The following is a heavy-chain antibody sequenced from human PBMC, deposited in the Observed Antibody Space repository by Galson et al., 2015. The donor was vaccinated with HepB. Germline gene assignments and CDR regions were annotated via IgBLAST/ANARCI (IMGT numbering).Heavy chain of an antibody. CDR2: VDPNTGVT. J-gene: IGHJ4*02. Sequence: SVKVSCKASGYTFIGYHIHWVRQAPGQGLEWMGHVDPNTGVTNYAQKFHGRITVSRDTSINTVYMELNSLISDDTAVYYCARDLDYGGVYGSTWYFDYWGQGTLVTVSS. D-gene: IGHD4-23*01. CDR1: GYTFIGYH. V-gene: IGHV1-2*06. CDR3: ARDLDYGGVYGSTWYFDY.